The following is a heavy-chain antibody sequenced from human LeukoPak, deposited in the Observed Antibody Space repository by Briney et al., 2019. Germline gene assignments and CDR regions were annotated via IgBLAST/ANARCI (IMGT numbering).Heavy chain of an antibody. CDR3: ATTRYDAFDI. CDR1: GFTFNTYS. V-gene: IGHV3-21*04. J-gene: IGHJ3*02. D-gene: IGHD4-17*01. Sequence: GVSLRLSCAASGFTFNTYSMDWVRRAPGKGLEWVSSISSGSSYIHYADSVRGRFTISRDNSKNTLCLQMNSLRAEDTAVYYCATTRYDAFDIWGQGTMVTVSS. CDR2: ISSGSSYI.